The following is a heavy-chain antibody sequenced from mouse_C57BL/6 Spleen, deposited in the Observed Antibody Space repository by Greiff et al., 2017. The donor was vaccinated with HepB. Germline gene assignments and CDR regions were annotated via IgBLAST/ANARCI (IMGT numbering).Heavy chain of an antibody. CDR3: ARETFAY. Sequence: EVQLQQSGPGLVKPSQSLSLTCSVTGYSITSGYYWNWIRQFPGNKLEWMGYISYDGSNNYNPSLKNRISITRDTSKNQFFLKLNSVTTEDTATYYCARETFAYWGQGTLVTVSA. J-gene: IGHJ3*01. CDR2: ISYDGSN. CDR1: GYSITSGYY. V-gene: IGHV3-6*01.